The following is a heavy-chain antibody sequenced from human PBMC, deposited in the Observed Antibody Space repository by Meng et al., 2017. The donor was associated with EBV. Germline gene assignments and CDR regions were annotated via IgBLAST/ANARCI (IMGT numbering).Heavy chain of an antibody. CDR3: ASGSGRGFTPDY. V-gene: IGHV1-69*01. D-gene: IGHD2-15*01. J-gene: IGHJ4*02. Sequence: QVGVGQVGAEVKQPGSSVAVSCKSSGASFRSDTIRWVRQAPGQGHEWMGGHIPMSDAPHYAQKYQGRVTITADASTSTHYMDLSGLSSEDTAVYYCASGSGRGFTPDYWGQGTLVTVSS. CDR1: GASFRSDT. CDR2: HIPMSDAP.